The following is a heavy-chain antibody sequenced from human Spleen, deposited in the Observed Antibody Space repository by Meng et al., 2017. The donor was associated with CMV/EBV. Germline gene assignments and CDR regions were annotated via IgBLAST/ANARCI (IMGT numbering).Heavy chain of an antibody. CDR3: ARESGNDFWSGYTYAYHDYGMDV. CDR2: ISSSSSYI. J-gene: IGHJ6*02. D-gene: IGHD3-3*01. V-gene: IGHV3-21*01. CDR1: GFTFNTYK. Sequence: GGSLRLSCAASGFTFNTYKMNWVRQAPGKGLEWVSSISSSSSYIYYADSLKGRFTISRDNAKNSLYLQMTSLRAEDTAVYYCARESGNDFWSGYTYAYHDYGMDVWGQGTTVTVSS.